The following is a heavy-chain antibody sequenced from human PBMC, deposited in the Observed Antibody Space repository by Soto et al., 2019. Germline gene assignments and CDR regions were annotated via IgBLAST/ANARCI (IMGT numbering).Heavy chain of an antibody. J-gene: IGHJ6*02. CDR3: AREKKHQSLGGRFGMDV. Sequence: GGSLRLSCAVSGFIFSDFSMNWVRQAPGKVLEWVASIGSSGGYIFYADSVKGRFTISRDNAKKSLDLQINSLRAEDTAVYYCAREKKHQSLGGRFGMDVWGQGTTVTVSS. V-gene: IGHV3-21*01. CDR2: IGSSGGYI. CDR1: GFIFSDFS. D-gene: IGHD2-2*01.